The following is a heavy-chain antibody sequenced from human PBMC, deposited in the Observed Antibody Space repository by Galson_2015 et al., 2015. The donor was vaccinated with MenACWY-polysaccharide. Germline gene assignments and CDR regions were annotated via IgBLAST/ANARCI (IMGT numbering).Heavy chain of an antibody. CDR1: GFTFSGND. V-gene: IGHV3-23*01. J-gene: IGHJ4*02. CDR3: AKGGGFYSSGFGY. Sequence: SLRLSCAASGFTFSGNDMNWVRQAPGKGLEWVAIISGSGATTYYADSVKGRFTISRDNSKSTLYVQMNSLRAEDTAVYYCAKGGGFYSSGFGYWGQGTLVTVSS. CDR2: ISGSGATT. D-gene: IGHD6-19*01.